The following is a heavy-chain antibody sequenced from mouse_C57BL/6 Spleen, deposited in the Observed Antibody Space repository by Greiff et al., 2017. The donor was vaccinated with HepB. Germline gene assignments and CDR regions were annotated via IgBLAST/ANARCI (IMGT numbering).Heavy chain of an antibody. V-gene: IGHV1-50*01. CDR2: IDPSDSYT. D-gene: IGHD1-1*01. CDR3: ATIDYGSSYRYFDV. CDR1: GYTFTSYW. J-gene: IGHJ1*03. Sequence: QVQLKQPGAELVKPGASVKLSCKASGYTFTSYWMQWVKQRPGQGLEWIGEIDPSDSYTNYNQKFKGKATLTVDTSSSTAYMQLSSLTSEDSAVYYCATIDYGSSYRYFDVWGTGTTVTVSS.